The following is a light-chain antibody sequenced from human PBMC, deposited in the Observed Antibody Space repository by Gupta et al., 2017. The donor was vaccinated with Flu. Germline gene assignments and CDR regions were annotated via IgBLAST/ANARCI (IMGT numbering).Light chain of an antibody. V-gene: IGKV1-27*01. J-gene: IGKJ3*01. CDR3: QNYNSAPPFT. CDR1: QDIGKY. Sequence: DIQMTQSPSSLSASIGDRVTITCRASQDIGKYLVWYQQKPGKVPNLLIFAASTLQSGVPSRFSGSGSGTDFTLTISNLQPEDFATYYCQNYNSAPPFTFGPGTKVDIK. CDR2: AAS.